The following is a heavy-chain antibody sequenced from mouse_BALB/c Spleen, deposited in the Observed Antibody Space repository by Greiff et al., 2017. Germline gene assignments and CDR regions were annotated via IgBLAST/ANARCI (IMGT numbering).Heavy chain of an antibody. CDR1: GFTFSSYG. CDR2: INSNGGST. V-gene: IGHV5-6-3*01. CDR3: ARDYYYGSSDDFDY. D-gene: IGHD1-1*01. J-gene: IGHJ2*01. Sequence: EVKLMESGGGLVQPGGSLKLSCAASGFTFSSYGMSWVRQTPDKRLELVATINSNGGSTYYPDSVKGRFTISRDNAKNTLYLQMSSLKSEDTAMYYCARDYYYGSSDDFDYWGQGTTLTVSS.